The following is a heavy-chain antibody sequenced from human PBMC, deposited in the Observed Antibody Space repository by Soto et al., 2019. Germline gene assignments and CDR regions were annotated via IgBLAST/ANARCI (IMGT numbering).Heavy chain of an antibody. CDR3: ARDMSRSWGLQDYYYYYYSMDV. D-gene: IGHD6-13*01. J-gene: IGHJ6*02. CDR1: GFTFSSYG. V-gene: IGHV3-33*01. Sequence: GGSLRIACAESGFTFSSYGMHWVRQAPGKGLEWVAIIWYDGSNKYYADSVKGRFTISRDNSQNTLYLQMNSLRAEDTAVYYCARDMSRSWGLQDYYYYYYSMDVWGQGTTVTVSS. CDR2: IWYDGSNK.